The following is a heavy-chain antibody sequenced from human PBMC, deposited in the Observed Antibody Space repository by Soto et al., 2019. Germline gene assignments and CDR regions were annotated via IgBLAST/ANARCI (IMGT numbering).Heavy chain of an antibody. V-gene: IGHV1-69*02. J-gene: IGHJ4*02. Sequence: QVQLVQSGAEVKKPGSPVRVSCTASGDTFNFYTIRWVRQVPGQRPEWMGRIIPMLGMSNYAQNFPGRVTIMADKSTSIVYMNLSGLTSEDTAVYYCATNYGSGSTHFDYWGQGTLVTVSS. CDR3: ATNYGSGSTHFDY. D-gene: IGHD3-10*01. CDR2: IIPMLGMS. CDR1: GDTFNFYT.